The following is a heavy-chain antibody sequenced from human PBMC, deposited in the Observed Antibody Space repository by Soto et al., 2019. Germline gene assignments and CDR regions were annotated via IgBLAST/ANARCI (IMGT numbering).Heavy chain of an antibody. Sequence: PGEVLKVSSKGAGYSCAGDWISWVRQKPGKGLEWMGRIDPSDSQTYYSPSFRGHVTISATKSITTVFLQWSSLRASDTAMYYCARQIYDSDTGPNFQYYFDSWGQGTPVTVSS. CDR3: ARQIYDSDTGPNFQYYFDS. V-gene: IGHV5-10-1*01. CDR1: GYSCAGDW. D-gene: IGHD3-22*01. CDR2: IDPSDSQT. J-gene: IGHJ4*02.